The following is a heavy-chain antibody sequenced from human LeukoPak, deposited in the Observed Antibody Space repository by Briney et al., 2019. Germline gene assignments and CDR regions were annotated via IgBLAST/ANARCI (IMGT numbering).Heavy chain of an antibody. CDR2: ISSDSSNI. J-gene: IGHJ4*02. D-gene: IGHD1-26*01. CDR1: EFTFSSYS. V-gene: IGHV3-21*01. CDR3: ARVYVGATKAIDY. Sequence: PGGSLRLSCAASEFTFSSYSMNWVRQAPGKGLEWVSYISSDSSNIFYADSFKGRFTISRDNAKNSLYLQMNSLRAEDTAVYYCARVYVGATKAIDYWGQGTLVAVSS.